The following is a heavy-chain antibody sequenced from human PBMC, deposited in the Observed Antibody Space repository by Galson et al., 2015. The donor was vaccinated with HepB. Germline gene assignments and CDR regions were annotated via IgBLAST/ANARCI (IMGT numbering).Heavy chain of an antibody. CDR3: ARGHRAAKNYDFWSGYGYYFFVFDY. V-gene: IGHV4-34*01. CDR2: INHSGST. J-gene: IGHJ4*02. Sequence: ETLSLTCAVYGGSFSGYYWSWIRQPPGKGLEWIGEINHSGSTNYNPSLKSRVTISVDTSKNQFSLKLSSVTAADTAVYYCARGHRAAKNYDFWSGYGYYFFVFDYWGQGTLVTVSS. CDR1: GGSFSGYY. D-gene: IGHD3-3*01.